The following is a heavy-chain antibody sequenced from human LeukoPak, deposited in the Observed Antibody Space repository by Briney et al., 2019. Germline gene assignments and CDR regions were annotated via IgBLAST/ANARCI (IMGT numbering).Heavy chain of an antibody. V-gene: IGHV5-51*01. D-gene: IGHD7-27*01. CDR2: INPVDSYA. J-gene: IGHJ4*02. CDR1: VSSSSNYW. CDR3: ARQTGDKGIDY. Sequence: EPRQTSSLASVSSSSNYWISWLGPMTAKGMEWMGIINPVDSYASYSPPSQGQVTISADKSINTAYLHGSSLRASDTAIYYCARQTGDKGIDYWGQGTLVTVSS.